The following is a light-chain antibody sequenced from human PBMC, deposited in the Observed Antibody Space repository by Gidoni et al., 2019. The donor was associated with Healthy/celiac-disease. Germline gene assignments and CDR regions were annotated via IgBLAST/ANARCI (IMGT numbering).Light chain of an antibody. Sequence: QSVPTQPPSVSGAPGQSVTTSCTGSSSNIGAGYDVHWYQQLPGTAPKLLIYGSNRPSGVPDRFSGSKSGTSASLAITGLQAEDEADYYCQSYDSSLSGAVVFGGGTKLTVL. V-gene: IGLV1-40*01. J-gene: IGLJ2*01. CDR2: GS. CDR3: QSYDSSLSGAVV. CDR1: SSNIGAGYD.